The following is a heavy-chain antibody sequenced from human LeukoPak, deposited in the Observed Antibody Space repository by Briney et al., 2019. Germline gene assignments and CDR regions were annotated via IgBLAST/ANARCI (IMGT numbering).Heavy chain of an antibody. CDR2: IYYSGST. CDR3: ARIFSDFSEYYYDY. J-gene: IGHJ4*02. V-gene: IGHV4-39*01. CDR1: GGSISSSSYY. Sequence: SETLSLTCTVSGGSISSSSYYWGWIRQPPGKGLEWIGSIYYSGSTYYNPSLKSRVTISVDTSKNQFSLKLSSVTAADTAVYYCARIFSDFSEYYYDYWGQGTLVTLSS. D-gene: IGHD1-14*01.